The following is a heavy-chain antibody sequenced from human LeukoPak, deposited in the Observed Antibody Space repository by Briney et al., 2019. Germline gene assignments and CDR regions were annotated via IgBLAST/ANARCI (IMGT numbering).Heavy chain of an antibody. CDR2: IKQDGSEK. CDR1: GFTFSSYW. CDR3: ARGSFYYGSGSYYKRGYYFDY. D-gene: IGHD3-10*01. Sequence: GGSLRLSCAASGFTFSSYWMSWVRQAPGKGLEWVANIKQDGSEKYYVDSVKGRFTISRDNAKNSLFLQMNSLRAEDTAVYYCARGSFYYGSGSYYKRGYYFDYWGQGTLVTVSS. V-gene: IGHV3-7*01. J-gene: IGHJ4*02.